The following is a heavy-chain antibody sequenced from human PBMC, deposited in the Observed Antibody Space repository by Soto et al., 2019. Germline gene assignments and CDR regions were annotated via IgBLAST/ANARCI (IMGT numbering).Heavy chain of an antibody. CDR1: GGSFIGYY. J-gene: IGHJ3*02. CDR3: ARGSNYGDYAYSFDI. Sequence: SETLSLTCAVYGGSFIGYYWNWIRQPPGKGLEWIGEINDSGSTNYNPTLKSRLTISVDTSKNQFSLKLSSVTAAETAVYYCARGSNYGDYAYSFDIWGKGTMVTVSS. CDR2: INDSGST. V-gene: IGHV4-34*01. D-gene: IGHD4-17*01.